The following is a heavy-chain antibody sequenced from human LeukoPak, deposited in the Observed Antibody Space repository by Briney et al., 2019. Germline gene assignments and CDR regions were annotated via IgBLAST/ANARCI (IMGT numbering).Heavy chain of an antibody. CDR2: GSESGGT. J-gene: IGHJ4*02. CDR3: ARVSLGGAMDY. D-gene: IGHD3-16*01. CDR1: GEYFSN. Sequence: SETLSLTCAVYGEYFSNSWIRQPPGRGLEWIGEGSESGGTKSNPSLKSRVTISADTSKNQFSLKLSSVTAADTAVYYCARVSLGGAMDYWGQGTLVTVSS. V-gene: IGHV4-34*01.